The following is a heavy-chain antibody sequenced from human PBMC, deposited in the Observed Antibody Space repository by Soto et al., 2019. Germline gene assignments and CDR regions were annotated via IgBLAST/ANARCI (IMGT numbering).Heavy chain of an antibody. J-gene: IGHJ5*02. CDR3: ARDFHDFWNFYWFDP. D-gene: IGHD3-3*01. CDR2: ISAYNGQT. CDR1: GYTFDTYG. Sequence: ASVKVSCKASGYTFDTYGINWVRQAPGQRPEWMGWISAYNGQTDYAQNFQGRVTMATDTSTNTAYMELRNLRSDDTAVYYCARDFHDFWNFYWFDPWGPGTLVTVPS. V-gene: IGHV1-18*01.